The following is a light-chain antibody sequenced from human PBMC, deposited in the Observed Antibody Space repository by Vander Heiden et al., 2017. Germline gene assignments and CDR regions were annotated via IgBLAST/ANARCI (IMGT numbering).Light chain of an antibody. J-gene: IGKJ1*01. CDR2: WAS. CDR3: QQYDTTPRT. V-gene: IGKV4-1*01. Sequence: DIVMTQSPDSLAVSLGERATINCKSSQSVLYSSNNKNYLAWYQQKPGQPPKLLIYWASTRESGVPDRFSGSGSGTEFTLTVSSLQAEDVAVYYCQQYDTTPRTFGQGTKVEIK. CDR1: QSVLYSSNNKNY.